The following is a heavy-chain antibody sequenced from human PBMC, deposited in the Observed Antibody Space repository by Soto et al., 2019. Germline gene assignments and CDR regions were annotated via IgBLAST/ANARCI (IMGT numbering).Heavy chain of an antibody. CDR2: ISGFIGTT. V-gene: IGHV1-18*01. CDR1: GYTFTSYG. CDR3: ARVPANRNWFDP. D-gene: IGHD2-2*01. J-gene: IGHJ5*02. Sequence: ASVKVSCKASGYTFTSYGISWVRQAPGQGLEWMGGISGFIGTTNYAQKLQGRVTITADESTSTAYMELSSLRSEDTAVYYCARVPANRNWFDPWGQGTLVTVSS.